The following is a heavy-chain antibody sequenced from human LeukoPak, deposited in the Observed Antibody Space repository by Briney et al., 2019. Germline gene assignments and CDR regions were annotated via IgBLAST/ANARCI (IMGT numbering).Heavy chain of an antibody. Sequence: GGSLRLSCAASGFTFSSYAMSWVRQAPGKGLEWVSAISGSGGSTYYADSVKGRFTISRDNSKNTLYLQMNSLRAEDTAVYYCTDRELSSGYYDYWGQGTLVTVSS. CDR2: ISGSGGST. CDR1: GFTFSSYA. CDR3: TDRELSSGYYDY. D-gene: IGHD3-3*01. J-gene: IGHJ4*02. V-gene: IGHV3-23*01.